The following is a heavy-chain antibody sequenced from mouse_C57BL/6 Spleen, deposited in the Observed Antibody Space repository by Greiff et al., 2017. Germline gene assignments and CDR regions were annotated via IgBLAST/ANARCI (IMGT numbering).Heavy chain of an antibody. CDR3: ATDLFYAMDY. Sequence: DVKLVESGGGLVKPGGSLKLSCAASGFTFSDYGMHWVRQAPEKGLEWVAYISSGSSTIYYADTVKGRFTISRDNAKTTLFLQMTSLRSEDTAMYYCATDLFYAMDYWGQGTSVTVSS. CDR1: GFTFSDYG. V-gene: IGHV5-17*01. CDR2: ISSGSSTI. J-gene: IGHJ4*01.